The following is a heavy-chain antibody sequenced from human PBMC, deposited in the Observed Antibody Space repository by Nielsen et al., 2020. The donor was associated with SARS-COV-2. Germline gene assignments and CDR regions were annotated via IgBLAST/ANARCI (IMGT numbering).Heavy chain of an antibody. J-gene: IGHJ4*02. CDR1: GFTFSSYE. D-gene: IGHD6-19*01. CDR2: ISSSGSTI. V-gene: IGHV3-48*03. Sequence: GESLKISCVASGFTFSSYEMNWVRQAPGKGLEWVSYISSSGSTIYYADSVKGRFTISRDNAKNSLYLQMNSLRTEDTAVYYCATSGYSSGWIFWGQGTLVTVSS. CDR3: ATSGYSSGWIF.